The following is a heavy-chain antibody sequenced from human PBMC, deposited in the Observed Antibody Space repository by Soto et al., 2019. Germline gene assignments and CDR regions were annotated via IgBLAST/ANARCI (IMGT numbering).Heavy chain of an antibody. Sequence: QVQLQESGPGLVKPSQTLSLPCTVSGGSISSGGYYWSWIRRHPGKGLEWIGYIYYSGSTYYNPSLKSRVTISVDTSKNQFSLKLSSVTAADTAVYYCARSPEATVTAFDYWGQGTLVTVSS. CDR1: GGSISSGGYY. CDR2: IYYSGST. V-gene: IGHV4-31*03. CDR3: ARSPEATVTAFDY. D-gene: IGHD4-17*01. J-gene: IGHJ4*02.